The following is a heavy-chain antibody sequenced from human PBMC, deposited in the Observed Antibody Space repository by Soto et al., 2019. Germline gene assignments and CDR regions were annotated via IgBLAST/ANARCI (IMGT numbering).Heavy chain of an antibody. CDR3: ARDRRFRGFYGMDV. V-gene: IGHV4-31*03. CDR2: IYYSGSI. CDR1: GGSISSGGYY. J-gene: IGHJ6*02. Sequence: QVQLQESGPGLVKPSQTLSLTCTVSGGSISSGGYYWSWIRQHPGKGLEWIGYIYYSGSIYYNPSLKSRVTISVATSKNQFSLKLSSVTAADTAVYYCARDRRFRGFYGMDVWGQGTTVTVSS. D-gene: IGHD3-10*01.